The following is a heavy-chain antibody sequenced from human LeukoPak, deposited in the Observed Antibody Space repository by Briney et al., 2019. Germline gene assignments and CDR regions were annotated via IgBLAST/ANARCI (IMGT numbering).Heavy chain of an antibody. D-gene: IGHD3-22*01. J-gene: IGHJ4*02. CDR1: GYSISSGYY. CDR2: IYHSGST. CDR3: ARDGGPFYDSSGFRY. Sequence: SETLSLTCTVSGYSISSGYYWGWIRQPPGKGLEWIGSIYHSGSTYYNPSLKSRVTISVDTSKNQFSLKLSSVTAADTAVYYCARDGGPFYDSSGFRYWGQGTLVTVSS. V-gene: IGHV4-38-2*02.